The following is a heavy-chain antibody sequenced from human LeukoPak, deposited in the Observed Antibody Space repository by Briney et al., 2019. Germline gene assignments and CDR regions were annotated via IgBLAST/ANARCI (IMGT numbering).Heavy chain of an antibody. CDR3: ARWGGTDYTDSSGYFDY. CDR1: GFTFSSYA. Sequence: QPGGSLRLSCAASGFTFSSYAMDWVRQAPGKGLEYVSGISSNGLSTYYANSVKGRFTISRDNSKNTLYLQMGSLRAEDTAVYYCARWGGTDYTDSSGYFDYWGQGTLVTVSS. J-gene: IGHJ4*02. V-gene: IGHV3-64*01. D-gene: IGHD3-22*01. CDR2: ISSNGLST.